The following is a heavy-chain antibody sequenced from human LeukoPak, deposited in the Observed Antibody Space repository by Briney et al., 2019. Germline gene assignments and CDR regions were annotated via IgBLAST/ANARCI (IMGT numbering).Heavy chain of an antibody. V-gene: IGHV4-34*01. CDR3: VSNGWYSLEY. D-gene: IGHD6-19*01. J-gene: IGHJ4*02. CDR1: GGSFSGYY. CDR2: INHSGST. Sequence: IPSETLSLTCAVYGGSFSGYYWSWIRQPPGKGLEWIGEINHSGSTNYNPSLKSRVTISVDTSKNQLSLRLNSVTAADTAVYYCVSNGWYSLEYWGQGTLVTVSS.